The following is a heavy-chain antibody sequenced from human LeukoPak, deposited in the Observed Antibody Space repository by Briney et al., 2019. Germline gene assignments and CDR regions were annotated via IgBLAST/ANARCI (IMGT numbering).Heavy chain of an antibody. CDR1: GFTFSSYA. CDR3: AREGPMGSYWLYYYMDV. V-gene: IGHV3-30*01. J-gene: IGHJ6*03. D-gene: IGHD1-26*01. CDR2: ISYDGSNK. Sequence: PGGSLRLSCAASGFTFSSYAMHWVRQAPGKGLEWVAVISYDGSNKYYADSVKGRFTISRDNSKNTLYLQMNSLRAEDTAVYYCAREGPMGSYWLYYYMDVWGKGTTVTVSS.